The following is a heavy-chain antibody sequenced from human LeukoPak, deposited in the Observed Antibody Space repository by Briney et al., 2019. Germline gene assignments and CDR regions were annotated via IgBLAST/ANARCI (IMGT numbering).Heavy chain of an antibody. CDR2: ISGYNGNT. CDR1: GYTFTSYA. V-gene: IGHV1-18*01. CDR3: AKLRGYMDV. J-gene: IGHJ6*03. Sequence: AAAKVSCKDFGYTFTSYAISWVRQAPGQGLEWMGWISGYNGNTNYAQKLHGRVTMTTDTYTSTAYMELRRLRADDTAVYYCAKLRGYMDVWGKGTTVTVSS.